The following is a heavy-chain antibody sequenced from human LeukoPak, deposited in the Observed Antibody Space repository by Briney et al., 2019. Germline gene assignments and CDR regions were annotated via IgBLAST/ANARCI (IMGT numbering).Heavy chain of an antibody. CDR2: ISSSSSTR. CDR1: GFTFSTYE. V-gene: IGHV3-48*03. D-gene: IGHD2-21*02. CDR3: ARETQDIVVVAATLFDY. J-gene: IGHJ4*02. Sequence: GGSLRLSCAASGFTFSTYEMNWVRQAPGKGLEWVSYISSSSSTRYYADSVKGRFTISRDNAKNSLYLQINSLRAEDTAVYYCARETQDIVVVAATLFDYWGQGTLVTVSS.